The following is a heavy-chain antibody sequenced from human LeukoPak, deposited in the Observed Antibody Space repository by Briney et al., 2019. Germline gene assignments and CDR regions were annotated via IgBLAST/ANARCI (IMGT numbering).Heavy chain of an antibody. V-gene: IGHV3-30*02. CDR1: EFIFSSYG. D-gene: IGHD6-19*01. J-gene: IGHJ4*02. CDR2: IRYDGSNK. Sequence: PGGSLRLSCAASEFIFSSYGMHWVRQAPGKGLEWVAFIRYDGSNKYYADSVKGRFTISRDNSKNTVYLQMNSLRAEDTAVYYCAKDWGSSGWYGDYFDYWGQGTLVTVSS. CDR3: AKDWGSSGWYGDYFDY.